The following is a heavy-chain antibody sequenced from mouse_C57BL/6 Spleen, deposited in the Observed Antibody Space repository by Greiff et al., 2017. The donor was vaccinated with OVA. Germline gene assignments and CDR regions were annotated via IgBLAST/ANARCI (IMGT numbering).Heavy chain of an antibody. CDR2: INPNNGGT. V-gene: IGHV1-26*01. J-gene: IGHJ2*01. D-gene: IGHD1-1*01. Sequence: VQLQQSGPELVKPGASVKISCKASGYTFTDYYMNWVKQSHGKSLEWIGDINPNNGGTSYNQKFKGKATLTVDKSSSTAYMEHRSLTSEDSAVYYCALLYYGSSSSYYFDYWGQGTTLTVSS. CDR3: ALLYYGSSSSYYFDY. CDR1: GYTFTDYY.